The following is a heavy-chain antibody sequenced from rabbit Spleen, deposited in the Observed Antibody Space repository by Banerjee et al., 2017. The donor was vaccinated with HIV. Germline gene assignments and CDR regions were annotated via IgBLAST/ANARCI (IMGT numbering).Heavy chain of an antibody. J-gene: IGHJ4*01. Sequence: QEQLVESGGGLVTTGASLTLTCKASGFDFSSNAMCWVRQAPGKGLEWIAYIDGDRRGSTYYASWAKGRFTISKTSSTTVTLQMTSLTAADTATYFCARDSSDNDWDYFNLWGPGTLVTVS. D-gene: IGHD2-1*01. CDR1: GFDFSSNA. CDR3: ARDSSDNDWDYFNL. CDR2: IDGDRRGST. V-gene: IGHV1S45*01.